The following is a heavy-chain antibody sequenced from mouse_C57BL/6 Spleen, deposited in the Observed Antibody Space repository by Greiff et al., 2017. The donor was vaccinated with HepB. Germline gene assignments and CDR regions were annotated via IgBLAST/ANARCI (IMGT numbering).Heavy chain of an antibody. CDR1: GYTFTSYW. J-gene: IGHJ1*03. Sequence: QVQLKQPGAELVKPGASVKLSCKASGYTFTSYWMHWVKQRPGQGLEWIGMIHPNSGSTNYNEKFKSKATLTVDKSSSTAYMQLSSLTSEDSAVYYCAVTAPDWYFDVWGTGTTVTVSS. CDR3: AVTAPDWYFDV. V-gene: IGHV1-64*01. D-gene: IGHD2-1*01. CDR2: IHPNSGST.